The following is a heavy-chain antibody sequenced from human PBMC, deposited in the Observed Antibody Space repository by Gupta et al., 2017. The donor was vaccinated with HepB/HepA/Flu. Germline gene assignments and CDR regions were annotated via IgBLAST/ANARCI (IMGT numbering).Heavy chain of an antibody. CDR1: GGSITSGDYY. J-gene: IGHJ4*02. V-gene: IGHV4-31*11. CDR3: ARVPLQYCGGDCSPCES. Sequence: QVQLLESGPGLVKPSQTLSLTCGVSGGSITSGDYYWTWIRQHPGKGLEWIGYIFKSGAPVENPSLKTRLDISMDTANKSFSLKLKYVNAADTAMYYWARVPLQYCGGDCSPCESWGRGALGNGSS. D-gene: IGHD2-21*02. CDR2: IFKSGAP.